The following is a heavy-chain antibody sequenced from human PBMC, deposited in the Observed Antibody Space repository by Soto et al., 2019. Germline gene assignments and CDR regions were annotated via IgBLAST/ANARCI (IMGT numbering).Heavy chain of an antibody. CDR2: IYYSGST. V-gene: IGHV4-31*02. CDR1: AGTPRPSEHF. CDR3: ARESGYQLNRMDV. D-gene: IGHD2-2*01. J-gene: IGHJ6*02. Sequence: SQNLPLPWTVSAGTPRPSEHFLCRILLQQGKGLEWIGYIYYSGSTYYNPSLKSRVTISVDTSKNQFSLKLSSVTAADTAVYYCARESGYQLNRMDVWGQGTTVPVSS.